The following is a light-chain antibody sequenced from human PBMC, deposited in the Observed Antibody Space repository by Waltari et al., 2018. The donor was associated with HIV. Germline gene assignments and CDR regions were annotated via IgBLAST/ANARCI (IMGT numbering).Light chain of an antibody. CDR1: QSVGSR. Sequence: DIQMTQSPSALSASVGGRATIICRASQSVGSRLAWYQQKPGKAPKLLIYRASTLEKGVPSSFTGSGSGTEFTLTISSLQPEDFGTYYCQQYDTYLTFGQGTRLE. CDR2: RAS. CDR3: QQYDTYLT. V-gene: IGKV1-5*03. J-gene: IGKJ2*01.